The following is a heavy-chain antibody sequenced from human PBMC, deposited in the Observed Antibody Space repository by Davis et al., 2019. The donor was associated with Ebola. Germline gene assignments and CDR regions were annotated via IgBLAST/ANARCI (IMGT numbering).Heavy chain of an antibody. J-gene: IGHJ4*02. D-gene: IGHD6-19*01. CDR3: ARDSSGWYYFDY. CDR2: ISAYNGNT. Sequence: ASVKVSCKASGYTFTSYGISWVRQAPGQGLEWMGWISAYNGNTNYAQKLQGRVTMTTDTSTSTAYMELRSLRSEDTAVYYCARDSSGWYYFDYWGQGTLVTVSS. V-gene: IGHV1-18*04. CDR1: GYTFTSYG.